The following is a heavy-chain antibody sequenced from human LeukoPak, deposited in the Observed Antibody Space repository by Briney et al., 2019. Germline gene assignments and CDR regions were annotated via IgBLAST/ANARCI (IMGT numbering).Heavy chain of an antibody. Sequence: GGSPRLSCAASGFTFSSYSMNWVRQAPGTGLEWVSSISSSSSYIYYADSVKGRFTISRDNAKNSLYLQMNSLRAEDTAVYYCARDSTFGGVIVPSSFDYWGQGTLVTVSS. J-gene: IGHJ4*02. CDR1: GFTFSSYS. V-gene: IGHV3-21*01. D-gene: IGHD3-16*02. CDR3: ARDSTFGGVIVPSSFDY. CDR2: ISSSSSYI.